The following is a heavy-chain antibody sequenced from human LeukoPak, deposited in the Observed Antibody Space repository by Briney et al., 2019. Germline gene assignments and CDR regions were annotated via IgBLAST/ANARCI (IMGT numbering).Heavy chain of an antibody. J-gene: IGHJ4*01. CDR1: GDSLSRYY. CDR2: IRHSGYT. Sequence: PSETLSLTCAVSGDSLSRYYWSWIRQHPRKALEWIGYIRHSGYTNYVPSLKSRVPISLDTSRNQFTLKLSSVTAADTAVYFYARSSVWSQFLVYWGHGTLVTVSS. D-gene: IGHD2-15*01. CDR3: ARSSVWSQFLVY. V-gene: IGHV4-59*01.